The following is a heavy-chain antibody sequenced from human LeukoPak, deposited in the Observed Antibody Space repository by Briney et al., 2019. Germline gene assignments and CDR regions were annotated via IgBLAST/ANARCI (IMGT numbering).Heavy chain of an antibody. D-gene: IGHD5-18*01. CDR1: GCTFTNYY. V-gene: IGHV1-46*01. J-gene: IGHJ4*02. CDR2: INPSDGKT. CDR3: AREIGPRQLHLWGSAFDY. Sequence: ASVKVSCKASGCTFTNYYMHWVRQAPGQGLEWMGIINPSDGKTSYAQKFQGRVTMTRDTSTSTVYMELSSLRSEDTAVYYCAREIGPRQLHLWGSAFDYWGQGTLVTVSS.